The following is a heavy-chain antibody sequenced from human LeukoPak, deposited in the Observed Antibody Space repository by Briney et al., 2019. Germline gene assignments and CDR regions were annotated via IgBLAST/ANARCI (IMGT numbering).Heavy chain of an antibody. V-gene: IGHV4-39*01. CDR1: GGSISSSSYY. CDR2: IYYSGST. J-gene: IGHJ5*02. Sequence: PSETLSLTCTVSGGSISSSSYYWGWIRQPPGKGLEWIGSIYYSGSTYYNPSLKSRVTISVDTSKNQFSLKLSSVTAADTAVYYCARHGPYSSYSPIRDPNWFDPWGQGTLVTVSS. D-gene: IGHD6-6*01. CDR3: ARHGPYSSYSPIRDPNWFDP.